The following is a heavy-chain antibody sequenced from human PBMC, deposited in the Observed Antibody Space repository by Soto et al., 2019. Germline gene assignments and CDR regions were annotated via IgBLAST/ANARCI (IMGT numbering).Heavy chain of an antibody. CDR1: GDSISTFY. Sequence: SETLSLTCIVSGDSISTFYWSWIRQPPGKGLEWIGNVFDSGSANYNPSLKSRVTISAETSKNHISLKLRSVTAADTAVYYCARARSRWTTLEYWGQGTLVTV. CDR2: VFDSGSA. CDR3: ARARSRWTTLEY. D-gene: IGHD3-3*01. V-gene: IGHV4-59*01. J-gene: IGHJ4*02.